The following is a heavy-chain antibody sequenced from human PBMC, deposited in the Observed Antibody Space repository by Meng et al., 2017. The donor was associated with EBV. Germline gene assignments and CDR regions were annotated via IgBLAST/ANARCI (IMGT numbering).Heavy chain of an antibody. CDR3: ARVGIAVAGTGDY. CDR1: GYTFTGYY. CDR2: INPNSGGT. D-gene: IGHD6-19*01. Sequence: VHLVKLGVEVKKPGASVKVSCKASGYTFTGYYMHWVRQAPGQGLEWMGRINPNSGGTNYAQKFQGRVTMTRDTSISTAYMELSRLRSDDTAVYYCARVGIAVAGTGDYWGQGTLVTVSS. V-gene: IGHV1-2*06. J-gene: IGHJ4*02.